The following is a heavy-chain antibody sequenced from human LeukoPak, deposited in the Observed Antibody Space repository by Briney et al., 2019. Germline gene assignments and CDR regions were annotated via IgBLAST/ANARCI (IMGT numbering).Heavy chain of an antibody. Sequence: GASVKVSCKTSGYTFTDYYIHWVRQAPGQGLEWMGWINPNSGGTSYEAKFQGRVTMTRDTSISTAYMELSRLRSDDTAVYYCARDVAFLEWLFPPSPKGMHWFDPWGQGTLVTVSS. V-gene: IGHV1-2*02. CDR1: GYTFTDYY. J-gene: IGHJ5*02. CDR3: ARDVAFLEWLFPPSPKGMHWFDP. CDR2: INPNSGGT. D-gene: IGHD3-3*02.